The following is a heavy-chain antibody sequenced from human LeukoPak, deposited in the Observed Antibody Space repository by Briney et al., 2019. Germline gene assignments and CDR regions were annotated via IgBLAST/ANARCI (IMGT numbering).Heavy chain of an antibody. D-gene: IGHD3-22*01. Sequence: SQTLSLTCTVSGGSISSAGYFWNWIRQCPGKGLEWIGYIYYTGIIYYNPSLKSRVTISVDTSKNQFSLKLSSVTAADTAVFYCVRGVRDTIGYYHFDSWGQGTLVTVSS. CDR1: GGSISSAGYF. V-gene: IGHV4-31*03. J-gene: IGHJ4*02. CDR3: VRGVRDTIGYYHFDS. CDR2: IYYTGII.